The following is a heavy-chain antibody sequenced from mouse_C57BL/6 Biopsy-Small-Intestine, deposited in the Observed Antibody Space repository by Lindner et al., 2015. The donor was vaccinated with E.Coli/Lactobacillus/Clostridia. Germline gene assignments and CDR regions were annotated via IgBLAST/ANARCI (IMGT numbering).Heavy chain of an antibody. CDR3: ASGMRGGNYYNY. J-gene: IGHJ3*01. CDR1: GYTSTSYS. Sequence: SVKVSCKASGYTSTSYSITWVRQAPGQGLEWMGWISAYSGNTNYAQNLRGRVTMTTDTLTSTAYMELRSLTSDDSAIYYCASGMRGGNYYNYWGQGTVVTVS. CDR2: ISAYSGNT. V-gene: IGHV1S61*01. D-gene: IGHD2-12*01.